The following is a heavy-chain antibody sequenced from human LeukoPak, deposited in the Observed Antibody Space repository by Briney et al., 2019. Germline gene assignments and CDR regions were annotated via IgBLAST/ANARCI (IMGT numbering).Heavy chain of an antibody. CDR3: AKDAESYYDFWSGYSGPNWFDP. Sequence: KTGGSLRLSCAASGFTFSDQSMNWVRQAPGKGLEWVSSISSNSLHIFYADSVKGRFTISRDNAKNSLYLQMNSLRAEDAAVYYCAKDAESYYDFWSGYSGPNWFDPWGQGTQVTVSS. D-gene: IGHD3-3*01. J-gene: IGHJ5*02. CDR2: ISSNSLHI. CDR1: GFTFSDQS. V-gene: IGHV3-21*01.